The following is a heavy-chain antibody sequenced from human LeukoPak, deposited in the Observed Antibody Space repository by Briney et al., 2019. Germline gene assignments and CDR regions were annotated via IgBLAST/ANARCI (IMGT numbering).Heavy chain of an antibody. J-gene: IGHJ4*02. CDR2: INPNSGGT. CDR3: ARGGGGLTKGFDY. V-gene: IGHV1-2*06. D-gene: IGHD4-23*01. Sequence: ASVKVSCKASGYTFTGYYMHWVRQAPGQGLEWMGRINPNSGGTNYAQKFQGRVTMTRDTPISTAYMELSRLRSDDTAVYYWARGGGGLTKGFDYWGQGTLVTVSS. CDR1: GYTFTGYY.